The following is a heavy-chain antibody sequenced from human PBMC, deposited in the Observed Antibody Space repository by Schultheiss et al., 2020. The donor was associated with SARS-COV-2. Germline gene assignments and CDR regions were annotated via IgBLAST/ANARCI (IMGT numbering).Heavy chain of an antibody. V-gene: IGHV3-21*01. CDR3: AKDTPLTYYYDSSGSHYGMDV. Sequence: GESLKISCAASGFTFSNAWMNWVRQAPGKGLEWVSSISSSSSYIYYADSVKGRFTISRDNAKNSLYLQLNSLRAEDTAVYYCAKDTPLTYYYDSSGSHYGMDVWGQGTTVTVSS. J-gene: IGHJ6*02. CDR2: ISSSSSYI. CDR1: GFTFSNAW. D-gene: IGHD3-22*01.